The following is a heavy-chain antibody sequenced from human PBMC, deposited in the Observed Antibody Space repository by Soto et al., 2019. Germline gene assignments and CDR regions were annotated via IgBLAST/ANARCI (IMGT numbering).Heavy chain of an antibody. CDR2: ISSSSSTI. CDR3: VFGEESRYYYYGMDV. V-gene: IGHV3-48*01. J-gene: IGHJ6*02. D-gene: IGHD3-10*01. CDR1: GLTFSSYS. Sequence: GGSLRLSCAASGLTFSSYSMNWVRQAPGKGLEWVSYISSSSSTIYYADSVKGRFTISRDNAKNSLYLQINSLRAEDTAVSYRVFGEESRYYYYGMDVWGQGTTVTVSS.